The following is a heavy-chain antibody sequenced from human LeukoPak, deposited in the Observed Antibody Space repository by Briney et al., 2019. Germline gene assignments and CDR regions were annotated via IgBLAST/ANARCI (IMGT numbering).Heavy chain of an antibody. D-gene: IGHD6-13*01. CDR2: IIAYNGNT. Sequence: ASVKVSCKASGYTFTSYGISCVRQAPGQGLEWMGWIIAYNGNTNYAQKLQGRVTMTTDTSTSTAYMELRRLRSDDPAVYYCARLGAAAGLYFDYWGQGTLVTVSS. J-gene: IGHJ4*02. CDR1: GYTFTSYG. CDR3: ARLGAAAGLYFDY. V-gene: IGHV1-18*01.